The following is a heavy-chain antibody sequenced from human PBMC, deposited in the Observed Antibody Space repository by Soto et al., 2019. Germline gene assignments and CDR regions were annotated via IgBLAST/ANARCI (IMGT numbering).Heavy chain of an antibody. J-gene: IGHJ4*02. D-gene: IGHD6-6*01. V-gene: IGHV3-30*18. CDR2: ISNDGNYK. Sequence: PGGSLRLSCAASGFTFSTYGMHWVRQAPGKGLEWVAVISNDGNYKSYADSVKGRFTISRDNSKNILFLQTNSLRSEDTAVYFCAKAAAREFDYWGQGTLVTVSS. CDR1: GFTFSTYG. CDR3: AKAAAREFDY.